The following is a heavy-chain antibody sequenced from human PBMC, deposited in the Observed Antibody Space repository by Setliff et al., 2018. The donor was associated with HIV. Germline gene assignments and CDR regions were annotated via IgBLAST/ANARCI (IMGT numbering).Heavy chain of an antibody. Sequence: SETLSLTCTVSGVPISNYYWSWIRQPPGKGLEWIGYMYYSGNTNYSPSLKSRVTISVDTSKSQFSLKLNSVTAADTAVYYCARDQSDWFYWGQGTLVTVSS. D-gene: IGHD3-3*01. J-gene: IGHJ4*02. CDR1: GVPISNYY. CDR3: ARDQSDWFY. CDR2: MYYSGNT. V-gene: IGHV4-59*01.